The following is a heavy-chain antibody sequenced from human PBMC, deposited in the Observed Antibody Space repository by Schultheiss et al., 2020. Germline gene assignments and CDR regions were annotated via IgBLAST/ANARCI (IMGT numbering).Heavy chain of an antibody. Sequence: KISCKASGGTFSSYAISWVRQAPGQGLEWMGGIIPIFGTANYAQKFQGRVTITADESTSTAYMELSSLRSEDTAVYYCARDPSTVTGRFQYYYYGMDVWGQGTTVTVSS. V-gene: IGHV1-69*01. D-gene: IGHD4-11*01. J-gene: IGHJ6*02. CDR1: GGTFSSYA. CDR3: ARDPSTVTGRFQYYYYGMDV. CDR2: IIPIFGTA.